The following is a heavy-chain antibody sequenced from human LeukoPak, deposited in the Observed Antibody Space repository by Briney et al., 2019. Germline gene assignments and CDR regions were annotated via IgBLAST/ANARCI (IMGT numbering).Heavy chain of an antibody. CDR3: ARDPYCSSTSCYYGWFDP. D-gene: IGHD2-2*01. CDR2: IYHSGST. V-gene: IGHV4-30-2*01. Sequence: SQTLSLTCAVSGGSISSGGYSWSWIRQPPGKGLEWIGYIYHSGSTYYNPSLKSRVTISVDRSKNQFSLKLSSVTAADTAVYYCARDPYCSSTSCYYGWFDPWGLGTLVTVSS. CDR1: GGSISSGGYS. J-gene: IGHJ5*02.